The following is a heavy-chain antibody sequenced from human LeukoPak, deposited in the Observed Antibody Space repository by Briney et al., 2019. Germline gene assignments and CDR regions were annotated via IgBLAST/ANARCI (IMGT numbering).Heavy chain of an antibody. CDR3: ATDCFGYNSQRWFDP. V-gene: IGHV1-69*06. Sequence: ASVKVSCKASGGTFSSYGISWVRQAPGQGLEWMGGIIPIFGTAIYAQKFQGRVTMTEDTSTDTAYMELSSLRSEDTAVYYCATDCFGYNSQRWFDPWGQGTLVTVSS. D-gene: IGHD5-24*01. CDR2: IIPIFGTA. J-gene: IGHJ5*02. CDR1: GGTFSSYG.